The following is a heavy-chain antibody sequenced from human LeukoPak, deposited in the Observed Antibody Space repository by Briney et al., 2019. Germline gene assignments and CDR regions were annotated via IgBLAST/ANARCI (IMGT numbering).Heavy chain of an antibody. D-gene: IGHD3-22*01. Sequence: GESLKISCKGSGYSFTSYWIGWVRQMPGKGLEGMGIIYPGDSDTRYSPSFQGQVTISADKSISTAYLQWSSLKASDTAMYYCARRYYYDSSGYYPPYWYFDLWGRGTLVTVSS. CDR3: ARRYYYDSSGYYPPYWYFDL. V-gene: IGHV5-51*01. CDR2: IYPGDSDT. J-gene: IGHJ2*01. CDR1: GYSFTSYW.